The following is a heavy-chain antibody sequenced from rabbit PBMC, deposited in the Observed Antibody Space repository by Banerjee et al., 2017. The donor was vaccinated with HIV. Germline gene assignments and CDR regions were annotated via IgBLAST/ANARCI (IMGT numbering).Heavy chain of an antibody. J-gene: IGHJ6*01. CDR1: GFSFSNKAV. CDR2: INAVTGKA. Sequence: QEQLVESGGGLVKPGASLTLTCKASGFSFSNKAVMCWVRQAPGKGLEWIACINAVTGKAVYASWAKGRFTFSKTSSTTVTLQMTSLTAADTATYFCARDTGSSFSSYGMDLWGP. CDR3: ARDTGSSFSSYGMDL. D-gene: IGHD8-1*01. V-gene: IGHV1S45*01.